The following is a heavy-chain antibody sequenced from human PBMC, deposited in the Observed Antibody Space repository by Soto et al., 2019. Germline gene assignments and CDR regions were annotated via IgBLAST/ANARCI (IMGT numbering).Heavy chain of an antibody. J-gene: IGHJ4*02. CDR2: LSVSSVCT. D-gene: IGHD2-21*01. Sequence: GGSLRLSCVASGFPFSNYAMTWVRQAPGKGLEWVSALSVSSVCTYYADSVMGRFTISRDNAKNTLFLQMNSLRADDTAVYYCARGVRYYSSEKPANFDYWGQGALVTVSS. V-gene: IGHV3-23*01. CDR1: GFPFSNYA. CDR3: ARGVRYYSSEKPANFDY.